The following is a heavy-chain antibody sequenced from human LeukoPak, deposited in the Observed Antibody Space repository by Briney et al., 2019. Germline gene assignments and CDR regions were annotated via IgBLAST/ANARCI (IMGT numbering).Heavy chain of an antibody. CDR2: IYYSGST. CDR3: ARVDGSATDQGGLDY. Sequence: PSETLSLTCTVSGGSISGYYWSWIRQPPGKGLEWIGYIYYSGSTNYNPSLKSRVTISVDTSKNQFSLKLSSVTAADTAVYYCARVDGSATDQGGLDYWGQGTLVTVSS. J-gene: IGHJ4*02. V-gene: IGHV4-59*01. CDR1: GGSISGYY. D-gene: IGHD3-10*01.